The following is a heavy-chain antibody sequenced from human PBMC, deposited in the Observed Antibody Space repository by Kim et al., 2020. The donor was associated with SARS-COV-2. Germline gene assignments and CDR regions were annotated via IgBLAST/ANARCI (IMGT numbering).Heavy chain of an antibody. J-gene: IGHJ6*02. V-gene: IGHV5-51*01. Sequence: TYSPSFQDQVTISADKSISTAYLQWSSLKASDTAMYYCATHFPMRFPMDVWGQGTTVTVSS. D-gene: IGHD2-2*01. CDR3: ATHFPMRFPMDV.